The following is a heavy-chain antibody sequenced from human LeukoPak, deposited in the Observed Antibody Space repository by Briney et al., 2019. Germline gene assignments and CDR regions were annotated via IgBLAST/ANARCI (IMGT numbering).Heavy chain of an antibody. D-gene: IGHD3-22*01. CDR3: AKGSYYDSSGSFYFDY. Sequence: GGSLRLSCAASGFTVSTNYMSWVRQAPGKGLEWVSIIYAGGSTYYTDSVKGRFTISRDNSKNTLYLQMNSLRAEDTAVYYCAKGSYYDSSGSFYFDYWGLGTLVTVSS. CDR1: GFTVSTNY. CDR2: IYAGGST. J-gene: IGHJ4*02. V-gene: IGHV3-53*01.